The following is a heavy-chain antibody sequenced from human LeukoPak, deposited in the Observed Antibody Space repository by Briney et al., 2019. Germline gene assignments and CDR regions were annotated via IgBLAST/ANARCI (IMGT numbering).Heavy chain of an antibody. J-gene: IGHJ2*01. CDR3: ARDGYFDL. V-gene: IGHV1-18*01. Sequence: ASVKVSCKASGYTFTTHGIAWVRQAPGQGLEWMGWMSAHNGNTNYAQSLQGRVTMTTDTSTNTAYMELRSLRSDDTAVYYCARDGYFDLWGRGTLVTVSS. CDR1: GYTFTTHG. CDR2: MSAHNGNT.